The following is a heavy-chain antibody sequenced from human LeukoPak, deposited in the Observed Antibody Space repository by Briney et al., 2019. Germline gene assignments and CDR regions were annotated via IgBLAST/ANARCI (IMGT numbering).Heavy chain of an antibody. V-gene: IGHV4-59*01. D-gene: IGHD1-26*01. J-gene: IGHJ3*02. Sequence: SETLSLTCTVSGGSISSYYWSWIRQPAGQGLEWVGYIYYSGSTSYNPSLKSRVTILVDTSKKQFSLKLSSVTAADTAFYYCARYIVSYPHDAFDIWGQGTMVTVSS. CDR2: IYYSGST. CDR3: ARYIVSYPHDAFDI. CDR1: GGSISSYY.